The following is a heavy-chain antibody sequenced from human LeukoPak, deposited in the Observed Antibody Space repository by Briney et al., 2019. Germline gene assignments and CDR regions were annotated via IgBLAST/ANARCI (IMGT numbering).Heavy chain of an antibody. V-gene: IGHV3-73*01. CDR3: TRSSIAAARNELYYYYMDV. Sequence: PGGSLRLSCAASGSTFSGSAMHWVRQASGKGLEWVGRIRSKANSYATAYAASVKGRFTISRDDSKNTAYLQMNSLKTEDTAVYYCTRSSIAAARNELYYYYMDVWGKGTTVTVSS. J-gene: IGHJ6*03. D-gene: IGHD6-13*01. CDR2: IRSKANSYAT. CDR1: GSTFSGSA.